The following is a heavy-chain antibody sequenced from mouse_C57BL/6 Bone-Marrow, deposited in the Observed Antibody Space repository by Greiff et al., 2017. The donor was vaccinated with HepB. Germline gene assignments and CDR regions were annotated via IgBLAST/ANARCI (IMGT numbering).Heavy chain of an antibody. V-gene: IGHV2-5*01. CDR2: IWRGGST. J-gene: IGHJ4*01. CDR1: GFSLTSYG. D-gene: IGHD2-10*01. Sequence: VQRVESGPGLVQPSQSLSITCTVSGFSLTSYGVHWVRQSPGKGLEWLGVIWRGGSTDYNAAFMSRLSITKDNSKSQVFFKMNSLQADDTAIYYCAKKAPLLGYAMDYWGQGTSVTVSS. CDR3: AKKAPLLGYAMDY.